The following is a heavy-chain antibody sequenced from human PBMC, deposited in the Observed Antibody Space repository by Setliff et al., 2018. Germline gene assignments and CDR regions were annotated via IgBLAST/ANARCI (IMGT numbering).Heavy chain of an antibody. CDR1: GFTFSSYA. V-gene: IGHV3-30*02. CDR2: IRYDGSNK. Sequence: GGSLRLSCAASGFTFSSYAMHWVRQAPGKGLEWVAFIRYDGSNKYYADSVKGRFTISRDNSKNTLYLQMNSLRAEDTALYYCATTGYCDTGSCYFYFDYWGQGTLVTVSS. J-gene: IGHJ4*02. D-gene: IGHD2-15*01. CDR3: ATTGYCDTGSCYFYFDY.